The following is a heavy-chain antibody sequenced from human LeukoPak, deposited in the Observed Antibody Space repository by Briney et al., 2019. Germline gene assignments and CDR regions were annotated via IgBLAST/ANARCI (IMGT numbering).Heavy chain of an antibody. Sequence: GGSLRLSCAASGFAFSSYGMHWVRQAPGKGLEWVAVTSSDGKNKYYAGSVKGRSTVSRDNSKSTVYLQMDTLRPDDTALYYCAQSTVRGVIIMNYWGQGTQVTVFS. D-gene: IGHD3-10*01. CDR1: GFAFSSYG. CDR3: AQSTVRGVIIMNY. CDR2: TSSDGKNK. V-gene: IGHV3-30*03. J-gene: IGHJ4*02.